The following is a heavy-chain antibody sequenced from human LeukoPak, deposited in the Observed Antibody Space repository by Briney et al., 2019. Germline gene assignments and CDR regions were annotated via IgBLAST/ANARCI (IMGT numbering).Heavy chain of an antibody. CDR3: ARGKTSDDIIEDAFDV. Sequence: GGSLRLSCAASGFTVSSNYMSWVRQAPGKGLEWVSVIYSGGGTYYADSVKGRFIISRDNSKNAVSLQMNSLRVEDTALYYCARGKTSDDIIEDAFDVWGRGTVVTVSS. J-gene: IGHJ3*01. CDR1: GFTVSSNY. CDR2: IYSGGGT. D-gene: IGHD3-10*01. V-gene: IGHV3-66*01.